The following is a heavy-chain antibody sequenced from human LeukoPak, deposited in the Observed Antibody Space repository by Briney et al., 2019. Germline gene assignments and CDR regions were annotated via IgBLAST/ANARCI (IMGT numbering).Heavy chain of an antibody. CDR3: ARDPPPRLVGATGQNWFDP. Sequence: ASVKVSCKASGYTFTGYYMHWVRQAPGQGLEWMGWINPNSGGTNYAQKFQGRVTMTRDTSISTAYMELSRLRSDDTAVYYCARDPPPRLVGATGQNWFDPWGQGTLVTVSS. J-gene: IGHJ5*02. CDR1: GYTFTGYY. CDR2: INPNSGGT. V-gene: IGHV1-2*02. D-gene: IGHD1-26*01.